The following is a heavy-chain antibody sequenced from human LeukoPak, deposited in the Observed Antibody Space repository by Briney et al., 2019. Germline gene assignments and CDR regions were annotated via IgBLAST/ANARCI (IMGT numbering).Heavy chain of an antibody. CDR3: AKDHYYDSSGPFDY. CDR1: GFTFSTYS. CDR2: ISSGSSYI. V-gene: IGHV3-21*01. Sequence: GGSLRLSCAASGFTFSTYSMNWVRQAPGKGLEWVSFISSGSSYIYYADSVKGRFTISRDNAKNSLSLQMNSLRAEDTAVYYCAKDHYYDSSGPFDYWGQGTLVTVSS. D-gene: IGHD3-22*01. J-gene: IGHJ4*02.